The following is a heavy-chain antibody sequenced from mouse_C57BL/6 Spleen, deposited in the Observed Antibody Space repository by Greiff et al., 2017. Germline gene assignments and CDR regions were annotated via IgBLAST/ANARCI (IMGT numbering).Heavy chain of an antibody. V-gene: IGHV1-59*01. J-gene: IGHJ3*01. CDR1: GYTFTSYW. CDR2: IDPSDSYT. Sequence: QVHVKQSGAELVRPGTSVKLSCKASGYTFTSYWMHWVKQRPGQGLEWIGVIDPSDSYTNYNQKFKGKATLTVDTSSSTAYMQLSSLTSEDSAVYYCARQDYYGSSPWFAYWGQGTLVTVSA. CDR3: ARQDYYGSSPWFAY. D-gene: IGHD1-1*01.